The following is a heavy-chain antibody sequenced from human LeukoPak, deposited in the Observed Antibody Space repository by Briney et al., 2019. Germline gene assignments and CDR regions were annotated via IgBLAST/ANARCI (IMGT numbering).Heavy chain of an antibody. Sequence: PSETLSLTCTVSGGSISSSSYYWGWIRQPPGKGLEWIGSIYYSGSTYYNPSLKSRVTISVDTSKNQFSLKLSSVTAADTAVYYCARHGGPFGVVDNWFDPWGQGTLVTVSS. J-gene: IGHJ5*02. V-gene: IGHV4-39*01. CDR2: IYYSGST. CDR3: ARHGGPFGVVDNWFDP. CDR1: GGSISSSSYY. D-gene: IGHD3-3*01.